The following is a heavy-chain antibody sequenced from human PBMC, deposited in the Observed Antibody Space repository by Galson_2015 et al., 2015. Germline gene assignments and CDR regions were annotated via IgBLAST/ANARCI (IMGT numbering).Heavy chain of an antibody. J-gene: IGHJ4*02. D-gene: IGHD3-10*01. Sequence: VRQAPGQGLEWMGRINPNSGGTNYAQKFQGRVTMTRDTSISTAYMELSRLRSDDTAVYYCARGVTMVRGVIITFGARYYFDYWGQGTLVTVSS. CDR2: INPNSGGT. V-gene: IGHV1-2*06. CDR3: ARGVTMVRGVIITFGARYYFDY.